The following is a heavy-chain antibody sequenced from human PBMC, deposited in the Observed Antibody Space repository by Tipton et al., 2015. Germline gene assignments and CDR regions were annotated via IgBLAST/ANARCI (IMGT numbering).Heavy chain of an antibody. Sequence: SLRLSCAASGFSFTNYWMTWVRQAPGKGLEWVANIKPDGSESYYLESVKGRFTFSRDNAKNSLYLQMNRLRAEDTAVYFCARSVGYGWDHWGQGTLVTVSS. CDR3: ARSVGYGWDH. CDR1: GFSFTNYW. V-gene: IGHV3-7*01. D-gene: IGHD5-12*01. J-gene: IGHJ4*02. CDR2: IKPDGSES.